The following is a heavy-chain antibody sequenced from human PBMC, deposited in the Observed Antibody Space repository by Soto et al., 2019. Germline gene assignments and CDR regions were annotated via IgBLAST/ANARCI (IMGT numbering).Heavy chain of an antibody. D-gene: IGHD3-22*01. V-gene: IGHV3-73*01. CDR2: IRSKANSYAT. CDR1: GFTFSGSA. CDR3: TRQLEYYYDSSGYYSFNY. Sequence: LRLSCAASGFTFSGSAMHWVRQASGKGLEWVGRIRSKANSYATAYAASVKGRFTISRDDSKNTAYLQMNSLKTEDTAVYYCTRQLEYYYDSSGYYSFNYWGQGTLVTVSS. J-gene: IGHJ4*02.